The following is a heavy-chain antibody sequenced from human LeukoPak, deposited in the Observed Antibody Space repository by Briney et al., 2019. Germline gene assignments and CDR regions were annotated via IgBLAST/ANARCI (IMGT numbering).Heavy chain of an antibody. D-gene: IGHD6-13*01. CDR2: INHSGST. Sequence: SETLSLTCAVYGGSFSGYYWSWIRQPPGKGLEWIGEINHSGSTYYNPSLKSRVTISVDTSKNQVSLKLSSVTAADTAVYYCARVVAAAGMYYFDYWGQGTLVTVSS. J-gene: IGHJ4*02. CDR1: GGSFSGYY. CDR3: ARVVAAAGMYYFDY. V-gene: IGHV4-34*01.